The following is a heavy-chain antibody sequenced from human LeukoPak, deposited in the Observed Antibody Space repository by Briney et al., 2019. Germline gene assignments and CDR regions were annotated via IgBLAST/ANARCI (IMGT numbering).Heavy chain of an antibody. V-gene: IGHV3-23*01. CDR2: VSGSGGST. D-gene: IGHD3-22*01. Sequence: PGGSLRLSCAASGFTFSTYAMSWVRQAPGKGLEWVSVVSGSGGSTYYADSLKGRFTISRDNSKNTLYLQMNSLRAGDTAVYYCARDLGQYYDTSDNWFDPWGQGTLVTVSS. CDR1: GFTFSTYA. CDR3: ARDLGQYYDTSDNWFDP. J-gene: IGHJ5*02.